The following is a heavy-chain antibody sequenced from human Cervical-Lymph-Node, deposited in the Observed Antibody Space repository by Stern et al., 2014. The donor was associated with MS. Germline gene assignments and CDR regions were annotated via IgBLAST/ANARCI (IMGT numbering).Heavy chain of an antibody. CDR3: AHSHYDIKTTYGPGPSDY. J-gene: IGHJ4*02. CDR2: IYWDDTK. CDR1: GFSLTTSGVS. Sequence: QVTLRESGPTLVKPTETLTLTCTFSGFSLTTSGVSVGWIRQPPGTALVWLALIYWDDTKQDRTSLTSRITITKDTSKNQVVLTMANMDPVDTATYYCAHSHYDIKTTYGPGPSDYWGQGTLVTVSS. D-gene: IGHD3-9*01. V-gene: IGHV2-5*02.